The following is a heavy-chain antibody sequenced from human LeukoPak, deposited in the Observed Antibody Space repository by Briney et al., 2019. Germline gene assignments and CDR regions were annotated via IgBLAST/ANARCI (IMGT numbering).Heavy chain of an antibody. Sequence: SVKGRFSISRDNSKNALYLQMNSLSAEDTAVYFCAGDYSRNSFDYWGQGTLVTVSS. D-gene: IGHD6-13*01. J-gene: IGHJ4*02. CDR3: AGDYSRNSFDY. V-gene: IGHV3-30*07.